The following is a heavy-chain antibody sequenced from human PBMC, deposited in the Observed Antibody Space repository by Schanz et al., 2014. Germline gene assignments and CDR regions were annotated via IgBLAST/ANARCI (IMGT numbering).Heavy chain of an antibody. CDR1: GFTFTNYA. Sequence: EVQLVESGGGLVQPGRSLRLSCVASGFTFTNYAMTWVRQAPGKGLEWVSSISSSSSYISYADSVKGRFTISRDNAKNSLYLQMNSLRAEDTAVYYCAKHVRSLTGNDYWGQGTLVTVSS. V-gene: IGHV3-21*04. CDR3: AKHVRSLTGNDY. J-gene: IGHJ4*02. D-gene: IGHD3-9*01. CDR2: ISSSSSYI.